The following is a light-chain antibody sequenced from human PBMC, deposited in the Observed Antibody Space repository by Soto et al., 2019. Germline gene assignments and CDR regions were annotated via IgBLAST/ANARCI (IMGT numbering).Light chain of an antibody. CDR2: NVS. V-gene: IGKV3-11*01. CDR3: QQRNEWPWT. CDR1: QSVSDS. J-gene: IGKJ1*01. Sequence: MLTQSPSIMSSSPGDRASLSCRASQSVSDSLAWYQQKPGKAPRRFIYNVSKSATGIPARCSGRGSGTDFTLTISSLEPEDFAVYFCQQRNEWPWTFGLGTKWIS.